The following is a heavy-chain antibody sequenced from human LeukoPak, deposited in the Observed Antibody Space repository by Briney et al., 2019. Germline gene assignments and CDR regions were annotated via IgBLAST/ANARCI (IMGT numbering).Heavy chain of an antibody. V-gene: IGHV4-34*01. CDR2: INHSGST. D-gene: IGHD2-8*01. J-gene: IGHJ4*02. CDR1: GGSFSGYY. CDR3: ASESGPRYCTNGVCYSRSFDY. Sequence: PSQTLSLTCVVYGGSFSGYYWSWIRQPPGKGLEWIGEINHSGSTNYNPSLKSRVTISVDTSKNQFSLKLSSVTAADTAVYYCASESGPRYCTNGVCYSRSFDYWGQGTLVTVSS.